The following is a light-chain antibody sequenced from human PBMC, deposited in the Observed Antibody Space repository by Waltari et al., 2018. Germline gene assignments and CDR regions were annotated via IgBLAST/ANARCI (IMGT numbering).Light chain of an antibody. V-gene: IGKV3-15*01. Sequence: ETVVTPSHATMSMSPGERATLSCRTSQSIGRSLAWYQQRPGQAPRLLIYRASTRATGIPDRFSGSGSETEFTLTISSLQSEDIAVYYCQQYNNWPPGTFGQGTKVEI. CDR3: QQYNNWPPGT. CDR1: QSIGRS. CDR2: RAS. J-gene: IGKJ1*01.